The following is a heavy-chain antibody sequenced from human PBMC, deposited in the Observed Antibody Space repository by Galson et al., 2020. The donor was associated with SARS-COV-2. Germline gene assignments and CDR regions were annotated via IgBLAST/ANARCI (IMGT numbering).Heavy chain of an antibody. D-gene: IGHD3-22*01. CDR3: ARRDSSSSWFDP. CDR1: GGSISRSSYY. Sequence: SETLSLTCSVSGGSISRSSYYWGWIRQPPGKGREWIGSIYYSGSTYYNPSLKSRVTIWVDTSKNQFSLNLSSVTAADTAVYYCARRDSSSSWFDPWGQGTLVTVSS. V-gene: IGHV4-39*01. CDR2: IYYSGST. J-gene: IGHJ5*02.